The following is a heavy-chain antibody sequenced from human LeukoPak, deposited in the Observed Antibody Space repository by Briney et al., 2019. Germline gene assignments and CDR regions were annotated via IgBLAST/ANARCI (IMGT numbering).Heavy chain of an antibody. V-gene: IGHV1-2*02. D-gene: IGHD1-26*01. Sequence: ASVKVSCKASGYIFTGYYMHWVRQAPGQGLEWMGWINPNSGGTNYAQKFQGRVTMTRDTSINTAYMELSRLRSDDTAVYYCATSAGVEWELPLYWGQGTLVTVSS. CDR2: INPNSGGT. CDR3: ATSAGVEWELPLY. CDR1: GYIFTGYY. J-gene: IGHJ4*02.